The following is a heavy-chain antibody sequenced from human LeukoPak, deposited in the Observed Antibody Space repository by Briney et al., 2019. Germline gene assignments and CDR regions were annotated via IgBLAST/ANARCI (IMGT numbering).Heavy chain of an antibody. Sequence: PGGSLRLSCAASGFTFDDYAMHWVRQAPGKGLEWVSGISWDSGSIGYADSVKGRFTISRDNAKNSLYLQMNSLRAEDTALYYCAEVGYSSSFDHWGQGTLVTVSS. CDR3: AEVGYSSSFDH. CDR1: GFTFDDYA. D-gene: IGHD6-13*01. CDR2: ISWDSGSI. V-gene: IGHV3-9*01. J-gene: IGHJ5*02.